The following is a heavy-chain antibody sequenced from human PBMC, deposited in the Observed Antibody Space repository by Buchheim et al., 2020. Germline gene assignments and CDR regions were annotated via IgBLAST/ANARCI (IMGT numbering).Heavy chain of an antibody. V-gene: IGHV3-74*02. CDR1: GFTFSTYA. Sequence: EVQLLESGGGLVQPGGSLRLSCAASGFTFSTYAMTWVRQAPGKGLEWVSRINSDGSSTIYADSVKGRFTISRDNAKNKLYPEMNSLRAEDTAVYYCARGVGRSYYYDSYFQHWGQGTL. D-gene: IGHD3-22*01. J-gene: IGHJ1*01. CDR2: INSDGSST. CDR3: ARGVGRSYYYDSYFQH.